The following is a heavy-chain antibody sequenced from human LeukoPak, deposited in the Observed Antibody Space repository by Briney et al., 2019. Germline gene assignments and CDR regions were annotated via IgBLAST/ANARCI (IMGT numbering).Heavy chain of an antibody. CDR3: ARASGWYLYFDY. CDR2: ISGSGGST. CDR1: GFTFSSYA. V-gene: IGHV3-23*01. Sequence: GGSLRLSCAASGFTFSSYAMSWVRQAPGKGLEWVSAISGSGGSTYYADSVKGRFTISRDNSKNTLYLQMNSLRAEDTAVYYCARASGWYLYFDYWGQGTLVTASS. J-gene: IGHJ4*02. D-gene: IGHD6-19*01.